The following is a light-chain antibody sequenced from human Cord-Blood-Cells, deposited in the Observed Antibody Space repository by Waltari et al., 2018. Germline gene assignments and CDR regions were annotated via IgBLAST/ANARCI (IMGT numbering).Light chain of an antibody. J-gene: IGKJ2*01. CDR3: QQYYSTPYT. V-gene: IGKV4-1*01. CDR1: XSVVYSSNNKNY. Sequence: DIVMTQSPDSLAVSLGERXXXXXXXXXSVVYSSNNKNYLAWYQQKPGQPPKLLIYWASTRESGVPDRFSGSGSGTDFTLTISSLQAEDVAVYYCQQYYSTPYTFGQGTKLEIK. CDR2: WAS.